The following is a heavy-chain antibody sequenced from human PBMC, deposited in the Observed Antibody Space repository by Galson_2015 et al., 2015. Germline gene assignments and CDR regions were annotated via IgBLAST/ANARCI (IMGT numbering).Heavy chain of an antibody. CDR3: ARHILDYDFGICYYPPIFYY. J-gene: IGHJ4*02. V-gene: IGHV3-21*01. D-gene: IGHD3-3*01. Sequence: SLRLSCAASEFTFSSYYMSWVRQAPGKGLEWVSSISSTTTYIYYADSVKGRFTISRDNAKNSLYLQMNSLGAEDTDVYYCARHILDYDFGICYYPPIFYYWGQGTLLAVSS. CDR1: EFTFSSYY. CDR2: ISSTTTYI.